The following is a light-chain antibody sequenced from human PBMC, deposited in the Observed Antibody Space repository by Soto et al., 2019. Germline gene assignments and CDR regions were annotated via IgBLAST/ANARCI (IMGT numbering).Light chain of an antibody. CDR2: GAS. CDR3: QYIRISPPFT. V-gene: IGKV3-20*01. Sequence: EFVLTQSPGTLSLSPGERATLSCRASQSISSSFLAWYQQKPGEAPRLLIYGASSRGTGIPDRFSGSESVTDCTHTNIRLETEDFAVYYCQYIRISPPFTIGGGTKVQIK. J-gene: IGKJ4*01. CDR1: QSISSSF.